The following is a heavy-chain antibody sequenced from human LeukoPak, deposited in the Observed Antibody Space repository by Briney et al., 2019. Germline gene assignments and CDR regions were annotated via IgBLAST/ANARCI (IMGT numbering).Heavy chain of an antibody. J-gene: IGHJ4*02. CDR2: ISGSSTTI. Sequence: GGSLRLSCAASGFTFSNYGMNWVRQAPGKGLEWVSYISGSSTTIYYADSVKGRFTISRDNVKNSLYLQMSSLRGEDTAVYYCARDNREVAAPNDYWGQGTLVTVSS. CDR3: ARDNREVAAPNDY. V-gene: IGHV3-48*01. D-gene: IGHD2/OR15-2a*01. CDR1: GFTFSNYG.